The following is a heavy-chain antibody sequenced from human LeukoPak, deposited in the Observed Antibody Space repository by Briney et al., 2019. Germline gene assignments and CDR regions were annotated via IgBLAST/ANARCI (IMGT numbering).Heavy chain of an antibody. V-gene: IGHV3-33*01. CDR3: ARFRGYSYGYAFDI. D-gene: IGHD5-18*01. CDR1: GFTFSSYG. CDR2: ICYDGSNK. J-gene: IGHJ3*02. Sequence: GRSLRLSCAASGFTFSSYGMHWVRQAPGKGLEWWAVICYDGSNKYYADSVKARFTISRDNSKNTLYLQMNSLRAEDTAVYYCARFRGYSYGYAFDIWGQGTMVTVSS.